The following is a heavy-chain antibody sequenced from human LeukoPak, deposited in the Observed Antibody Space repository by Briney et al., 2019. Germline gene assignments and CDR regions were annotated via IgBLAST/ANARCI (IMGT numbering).Heavy chain of an antibody. D-gene: IGHD5/OR15-5a*01. CDR3: AREKLYVGLDV. Sequence: SETLSLTCTVSGGSISSYYWSWIRQPPGKGLEWIGYIYYSGSTNYNPSLKSRVTISVDTSKNQFSLKLTSVTAADTAVYYCAREKLYVGLDVWGKGTTVTVSS. CDR1: GGSISSYY. V-gene: IGHV4-59*01. CDR2: IYYSGST. J-gene: IGHJ6*04.